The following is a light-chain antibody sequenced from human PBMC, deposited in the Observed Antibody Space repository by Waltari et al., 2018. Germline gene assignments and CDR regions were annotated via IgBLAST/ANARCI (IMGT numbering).Light chain of an antibody. CDR2: KAS. CDR3: QQYSTFPLT. J-gene: IGKJ4*01. Sequence: DIQMTQSPATLSASVGDRVTITCRASENILTCVAWYQHKPGKAPKFLIYKASSLQIGVPSRFSGSGSGTEFTLTISSLQPEDFATYYCQQYSTFPLTFGGGTRVE. CDR1: ENILTC. V-gene: IGKV1-5*03.